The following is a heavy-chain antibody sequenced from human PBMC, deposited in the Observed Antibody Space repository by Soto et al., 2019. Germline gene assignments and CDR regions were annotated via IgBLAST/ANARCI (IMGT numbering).Heavy chain of an antibody. Sequence: EVQLLESGGGLVQPGGSLRLSCAASGFTFSSYAMSWVRQAPGKGLEWVSAISGSGGSTYYADSVKGRFTISRDNSKNTLYLQMNSLRAEDTAVYYCARKGGYVSSFDYWGQGTLVTVSS. D-gene: IGHD3-16*01. CDR2: ISGSGGST. CDR1: GFTFSSYA. J-gene: IGHJ4*02. CDR3: ARKGGYVSSFDY. V-gene: IGHV3-23*01.